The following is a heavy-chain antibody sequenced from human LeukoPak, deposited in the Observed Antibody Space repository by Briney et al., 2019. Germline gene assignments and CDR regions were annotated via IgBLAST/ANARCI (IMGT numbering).Heavy chain of an antibody. CDR1: GFTFSSYG. V-gene: IGHV3-30*02. CDR3: AKGRGYYYVIGAFDI. J-gene: IGHJ3*02. Sequence: GGSLRLSCAASGFTFSSYGMHWVRQAPGKGLEWVAFIRYDGSNKYYADSVKGRFTISRDNSKNTLYLQMNSLRAEDTAVYYCAKGRGYYYVIGAFDIWGQGTMVTVSS. CDR2: IRYDGSNK. D-gene: IGHD3-22*01.